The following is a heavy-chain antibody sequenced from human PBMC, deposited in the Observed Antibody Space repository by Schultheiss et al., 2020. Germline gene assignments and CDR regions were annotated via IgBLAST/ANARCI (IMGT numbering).Heavy chain of an antibody. CDR1: CYTFTSYG. V-gene: IGHV1-18*04. CDR2: ISAYNGNT. CDR3: AREDIVVVVAADY. J-gene: IGHJ4*02. Sequence: ASVKVSCKASCYTFTSYGISWVRQAPGQGLEWMGWISAYNGNTNYAQKFQGRVTMTRDTSISTAYMELSRLRSDDTAVYYCAREDIVVVVAADYWGQGTMVTVSS. D-gene: IGHD2-15*01.